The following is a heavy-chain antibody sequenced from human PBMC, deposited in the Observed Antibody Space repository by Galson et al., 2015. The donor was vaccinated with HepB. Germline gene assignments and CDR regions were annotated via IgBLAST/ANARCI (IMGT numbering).Heavy chain of an antibody. CDR1: GFIFSSYG. D-gene: IGHD2-2*01. CDR2: ISSSGKTM. Sequence: SLRLSCAASGFIFSSYGMNWVRQAPGKGLEWVSYISSSGKTMYYADSVKGRFTISRDNSKNTLYLQMSSLRAEDTAVYYCVKDHDTVVVPAAIGTYSFDYWGQGTLVTVSS. V-gene: IGHV3-48*01. CDR3: VKDHDTVVVPAAIGTYSFDY. J-gene: IGHJ4*02.